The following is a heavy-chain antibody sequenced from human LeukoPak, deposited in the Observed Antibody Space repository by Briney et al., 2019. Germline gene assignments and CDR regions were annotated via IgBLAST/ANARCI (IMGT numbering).Heavy chain of an antibody. CDR3: ATGGCSSTSCYRRYYYYMDV. CDR2: IYYSGST. D-gene: IGHD2-2*01. Sequence: SETLSLTCTVSGGSISSSGYYWGWIRQPPGKGLEWIASIYYSGSTYYNPSLKSRVTISVDTSKNQFSLKLSSVTAADTAVYYCATGGCSSTSCYRRYYYYMDVWGKGTTVTVSS. J-gene: IGHJ6*03. V-gene: IGHV4-39*07. CDR1: GGSISSSGYY.